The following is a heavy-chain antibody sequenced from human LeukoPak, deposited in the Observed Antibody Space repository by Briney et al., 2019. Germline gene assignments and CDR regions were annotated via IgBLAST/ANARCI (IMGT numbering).Heavy chain of an antibody. V-gene: IGHV1-8*03. CDR1: GYTFTSYD. CDR3: ARIRQHYGSGSYFSYYYMDV. D-gene: IGHD3-10*01. CDR2: MNPNSGNT. J-gene: IGHJ6*03. Sequence: GASVKVSCKASGYTFTSYDINWVRQATGQGLEWMGWMNPNSGNTGYAQKFQGRVTITRNTSISTAYMELSSLRSEDTAVYYCARIRQHYGSGSYFSYYYMDVWGKGTTVTVSS.